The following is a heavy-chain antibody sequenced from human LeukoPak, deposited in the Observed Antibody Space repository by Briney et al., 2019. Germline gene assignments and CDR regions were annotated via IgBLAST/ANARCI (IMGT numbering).Heavy chain of an antibody. CDR3: AHGSAQYYEY. CDR2: IRSQTGGGTT. CDR1: GLTLSNVW. J-gene: IGHJ1*01. Sequence: GGSLRLSCAVSGLTLSNVWMNWVRQAPGKGLEWVGRIRSQTGGGTTDFAAPVKGRFSIARDDSKKSLDLQMNSLTSEDTAVYYCAHGSAQYYEYWGQGTLVTVSS. D-gene: IGHD2-15*01. V-gene: IGHV3-15*07.